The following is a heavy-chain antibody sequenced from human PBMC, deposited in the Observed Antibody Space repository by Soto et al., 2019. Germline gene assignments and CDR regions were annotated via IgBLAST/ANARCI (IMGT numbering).Heavy chain of an antibody. CDR2: ISSDGSNK. J-gene: IGHJ6*02. V-gene: IGHV3-30*04. Sequence: QVQLVDSGGGVVQPGRSLRLSCAASGFTFSNYAFHWVRQAPGKGLEWVAVISSDGSNKNYADSVKGRFTISRDNSKNTLYLQMNRVRPEDTAVYYCARDGTISTPSKNRYGMDVWGQGTTVTVSS. CDR3: ARDGTISTPSKNRYGMDV. D-gene: IGHD3-3*01. CDR1: GFTFSNYA.